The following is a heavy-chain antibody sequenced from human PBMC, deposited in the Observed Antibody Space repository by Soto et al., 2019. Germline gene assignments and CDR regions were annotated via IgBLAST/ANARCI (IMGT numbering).Heavy chain of an antibody. CDR1: GLTFSSYS. CDR3: ARCYYGSGSYCRLDY. CDR2: ISTSSSTK. Sequence: GGSLRLSCAVSGLTFSSYSMNWVRQAPGKGLEWVSHISTSSSTKNYADSVKGRFTISRDNGKNSLYLQMNSLRDEDTAVYYCARCYYGSGSYCRLDYWGQGTLVTVSS. J-gene: IGHJ4*02. V-gene: IGHV3-48*02. D-gene: IGHD3-10*01.